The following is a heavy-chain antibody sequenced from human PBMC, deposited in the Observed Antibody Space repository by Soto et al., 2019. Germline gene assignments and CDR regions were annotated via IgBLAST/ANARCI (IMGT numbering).Heavy chain of an antibody. J-gene: IGHJ4*02. V-gene: IGHV3-23*01. CDR1: GFTFSKYA. CDR3: AKGGSSGWPGGEDF. CDR2: ITSDGSTT. D-gene: IGHD6-19*01. Sequence: EVQLLESGGGLVQPGGSLRLSCVVSGFTFSKYAMSWVRKTPGKGLEWVSGITSDGSTTWYADFVEGRFTISRDNSKNTVYLQLNSPRGEDAAVNFCAKGGSSGWPGGEDFWGPGTMVTVSS.